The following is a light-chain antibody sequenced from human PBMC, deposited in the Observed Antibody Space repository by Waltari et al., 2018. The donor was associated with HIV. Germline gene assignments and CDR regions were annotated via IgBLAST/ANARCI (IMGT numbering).Light chain of an antibody. Sequence: DIQLTQSPSFLSASVGDRVTFTCRASQDIRGYLAWYQQKPGKAPKFLIYPAPTLQSGVPSRFSGSGSGTEFTLTISSLQPEDSATYYCQQLNTYPRTFGGGTTVEIK. J-gene: IGKJ4*01. CDR2: PAP. CDR1: QDIRGY. CDR3: QQLNTYPRT. V-gene: IGKV1-9*01.